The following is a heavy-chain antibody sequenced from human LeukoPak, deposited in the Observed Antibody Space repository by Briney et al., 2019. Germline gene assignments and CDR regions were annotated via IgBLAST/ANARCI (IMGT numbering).Heavy chain of an antibody. CDR1: GGSFSGYY. CDR3: ARWDWFGTYYYYGMDV. D-gene: IGHD3-10*01. Sequence: PSETLSLTCAVYGGSFSGYYWSWIRQPPGKGLEWIGEINHSGSTNYNPSLKSRVTISVDTSKNQFSLKLSSVTAADTAVYYCARWDWFGTYYYYGMDVWGQGTTVTVSS. V-gene: IGHV4-34*01. J-gene: IGHJ6*02. CDR2: INHSGST.